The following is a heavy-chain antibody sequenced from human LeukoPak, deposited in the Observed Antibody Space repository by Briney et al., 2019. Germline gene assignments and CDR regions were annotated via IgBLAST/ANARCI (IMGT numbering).Heavy chain of an antibody. CDR2: IWYDGSNK. V-gene: IGHV3-33*01. D-gene: IGHD1-26*01. Sequence: PGGSLRLSCAASGFTFSSYGMHWVRQAPGKGPEWVAVIWYDGSNKYYADSVKGRFTISRDNSKNTLYLQMNSLRAEDTAVYYCARDRGGGSYYLDYWGQGTLVTVSS. CDR1: GFTFSSYG. CDR3: ARDRGGGSYYLDY. J-gene: IGHJ4*02.